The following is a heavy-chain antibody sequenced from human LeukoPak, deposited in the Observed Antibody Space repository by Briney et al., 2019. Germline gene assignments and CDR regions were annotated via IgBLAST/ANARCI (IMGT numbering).Heavy chain of an antibody. CDR2: IDLGDSDT. Sequence: PGESLKISCKASGYTFSSHWIGWVRQMPGKGLEWMGIIDLGDSDTRYRPSFQGQVTISVDKSLSTAYLQWSSLKASDTAMYYCASVGRNSSDWAFAYWGQGTLVTVSS. CDR3: ASVGRNSSDWAFAY. J-gene: IGHJ4*02. V-gene: IGHV5-51*01. D-gene: IGHD6-19*01. CDR1: GYTFSSHW.